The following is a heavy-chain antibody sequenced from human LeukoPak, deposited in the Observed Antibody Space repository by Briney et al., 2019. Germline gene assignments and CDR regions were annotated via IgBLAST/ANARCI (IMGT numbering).Heavy chain of an antibody. CDR3: ARAVAGSFPDY. Sequence: GGSLRLSCAASGFTFSSYWMHWVRQAPGKGLVWVSRINSDGSSTSYADSVKGQFTISRDNAKNTLYLQMNSLRAEDTAVYYCARAVAGSFPDYWGQGTLVTVSS. D-gene: IGHD6-19*01. CDR1: GFTFSSYW. V-gene: IGHV3-74*01. J-gene: IGHJ4*02. CDR2: INSDGSST.